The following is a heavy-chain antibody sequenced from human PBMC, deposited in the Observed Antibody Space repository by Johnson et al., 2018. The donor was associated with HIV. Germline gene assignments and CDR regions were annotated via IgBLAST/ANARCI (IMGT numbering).Heavy chain of an antibody. CDR1: GFTFSSYG. CDR3: AKAPGGGSRSLDAFDI. CDR2: IWFDGRNK. J-gene: IGHJ3*02. V-gene: IGHV3-30*02. Sequence: QVQLVESGGGVVQPGGSLRLSCAASGFTFSSYGMHWVRQAPGKGLEWVAFIWFDGRNKHYVDSVKGRFTISRDNSKNTLYLQMNSLRAEDTAVYYCAKAPGGGSRSLDAFDIWGQGTMVTVSS. D-gene: IGHD1-26*01.